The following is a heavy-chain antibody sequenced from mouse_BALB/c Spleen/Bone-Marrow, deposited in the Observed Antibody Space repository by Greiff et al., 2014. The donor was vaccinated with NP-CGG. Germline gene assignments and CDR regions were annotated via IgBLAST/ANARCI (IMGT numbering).Heavy chain of an antibody. V-gene: IGHV1-4*01. Sequence: VKLQESGAELASPGASVRMSCKASGYTFTDYTIQWVKQRPGQGLEWIGYVNRRSGYANYNQKFKDKATLTADKSSSTAFMQPSSQTTEDAADYYAAKSNGSEGDYWGQGTALTVSA. CDR2: VNRRSGYA. CDR3: AKSNGSEGDY. CDR1: GYTFTDYT. D-gene: IGHD1-1*02. J-gene: IGHJ2*01.